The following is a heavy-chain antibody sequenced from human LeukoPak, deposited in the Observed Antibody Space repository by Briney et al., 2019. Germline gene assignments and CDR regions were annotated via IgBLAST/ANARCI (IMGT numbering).Heavy chain of an antibody. J-gene: IGHJ4*02. CDR3: ARGTPTTRDFDY. D-gene: IGHD4-11*01. Sequence: GGSLRLSCAASGFTVSSNYMSWVRQAPGKGLEWVSVIYSGGSTYYADSVKGRFTISRDNAKNSLYLQMNSLRAEDTAVYYCARGTPTTRDFDYWGQGTLVTVSS. V-gene: IGHV3-53*01. CDR2: IYSGGST. CDR1: GFTVSSNY.